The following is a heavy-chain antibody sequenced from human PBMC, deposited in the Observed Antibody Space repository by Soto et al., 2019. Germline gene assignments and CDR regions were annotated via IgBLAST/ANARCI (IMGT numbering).Heavy chain of an antibody. CDR1: GFTFSNYA. J-gene: IGHJ4*02. CDR3: AKDRSGWYLDY. CDR2: ISGSGGST. D-gene: IGHD6-19*01. Sequence: EGSLRLSCAASGFTFSNYAMTWVRQAPGKGLEWVSVISGSGGSTYYADSVKGRFTISRDNSKNTLYLQMNSLRAEDTAVYYCAKDRSGWYLDYWGQGTLVTVSS. V-gene: IGHV3-23*01.